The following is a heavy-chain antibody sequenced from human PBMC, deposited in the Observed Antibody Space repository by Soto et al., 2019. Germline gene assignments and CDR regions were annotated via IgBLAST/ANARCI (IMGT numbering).Heavy chain of an antibody. Sequence: QLQLQESGPGLVKPSETLSLTCTVSGGSISSSSYYWGWIRQPPGKGLEWIGSIYYSGSTYYNPSLKSRVTISVDTSKNQFSLKLSSVTAADTAVYYCARRRGVAVGWFDPWGQGTLVTVSS. J-gene: IGHJ5*02. CDR3: ARRRGVAVGWFDP. CDR2: IYYSGST. V-gene: IGHV4-39*01. CDR1: GGSISSSSYY. D-gene: IGHD3-10*01.